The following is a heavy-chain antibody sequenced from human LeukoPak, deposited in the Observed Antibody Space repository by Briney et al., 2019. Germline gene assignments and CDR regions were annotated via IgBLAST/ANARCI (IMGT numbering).Heavy chain of an antibody. CDR3: AKARGLIGGAFGI. Sequence: GSLRLSCAASGFTFNSYNLDWVRQAPGKGLEWVSSISSSSSYIYYADSVKGRFIISRDNAKNSLYLQMNSLRAEDTAVYYCAKARGLIGGAFGIWGQGTMVTVSS. CDR1: GFTFNSYN. V-gene: IGHV3-21*01. D-gene: IGHD3-22*01. CDR2: ISSSSSYI. J-gene: IGHJ3*02.